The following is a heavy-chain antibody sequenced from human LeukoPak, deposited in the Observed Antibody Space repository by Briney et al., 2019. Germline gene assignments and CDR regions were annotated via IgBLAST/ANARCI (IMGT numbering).Heavy chain of an antibody. D-gene: IGHD3-10*01. V-gene: IGHV4-59*01. CDR3: ARDDNRGVTNFDP. CDR1: GGSISPYF. J-gene: IGHJ5*02. CDR2: ISYTGST. Sequence: PSETLSLTCTVSGGSISPYFWSWFRRPPGKGLEWIGYISYTGSTIYSPSLKSRVTISVDTSKNQFSLQLTSVTAADTAVYSCARDDNRGVTNFDPWGQGTLVTVSS.